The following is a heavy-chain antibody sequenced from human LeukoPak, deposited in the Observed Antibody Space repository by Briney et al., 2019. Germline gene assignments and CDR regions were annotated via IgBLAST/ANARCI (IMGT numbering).Heavy chain of an antibody. CDR1: GFTISNSS. Sequence: PGGSLRLSCSVSGFTISNSSMSWVRQAQGKGLELVSGIGGSGGGTYYADSVKGRFTISRDNFKNTLFLQMKCLRAEDTAVYYCARGSSGYHNTGGQGTLVTVSS. CDR3: ARGSSGYHNT. J-gene: IGHJ4*02. CDR2: IGGSGGGT. V-gene: IGHV3-23*01. D-gene: IGHD5-12*01.